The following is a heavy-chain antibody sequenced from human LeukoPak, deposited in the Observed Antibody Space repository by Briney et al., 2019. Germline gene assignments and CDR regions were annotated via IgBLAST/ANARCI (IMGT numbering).Heavy chain of an antibody. CDR2: IHYTGST. V-gene: IGHV4-39*07. Sequence: SETLSLTCTLSGVSIAVFGGSIDSSSYFWAWVRQPPGKGLEWIGSIHYTGSTYYSPSLKSRVTISIDTSKNQFSLKLSSVTAADTAVYYCARDPGPSYFARFDYWGQGTLVTVSS. CDR3: ARDPGPSYFARFDY. D-gene: IGHD1-26*01. J-gene: IGHJ4*02. CDR1: GVSIAVFGGSIDSSSYF.